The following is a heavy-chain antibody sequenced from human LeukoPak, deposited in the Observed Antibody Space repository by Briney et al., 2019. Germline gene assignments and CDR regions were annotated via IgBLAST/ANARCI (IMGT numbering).Heavy chain of an antibody. CDR1: GGSISSSNYY. CDR2: IYYSGST. J-gene: IGHJ3*02. D-gene: IGHD6-13*01. V-gene: IGHV4-39*02. CDR3: ASELGGAAAGTDAFDI. Sequence: PSETLSLTCTVSGGSISSSNYYWGWLRQPPGKGREWIGSIYYSGSTYYNPSLKSRVTISVDTSKNHFSLKLNSVTAADTAVYYCASELGGAAAGTDAFDIWGQGTMVTVSS.